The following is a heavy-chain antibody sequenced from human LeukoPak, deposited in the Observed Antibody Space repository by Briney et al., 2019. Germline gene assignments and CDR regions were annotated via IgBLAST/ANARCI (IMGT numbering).Heavy chain of an antibody. V-gene: IGHV7-4-1*02. D-gene: IGHD6-13*01. CDR3: ARERRSSSPGEQQLVRAFDI. Sequence: ASVKVSCKASGYTFTNYAMNWVRQAPGQGLEWMGWINTNTGNPTYAQGFTGRFVFSLDTSVSTAYLQISSLKAEDTAMYYCARERRSSSPGEQQLVRAFDIWGQGTMVTVSS. J-gene: IGHJ3*02. CDR1: GYTFTNYA. CDR2: INTNTGNP.